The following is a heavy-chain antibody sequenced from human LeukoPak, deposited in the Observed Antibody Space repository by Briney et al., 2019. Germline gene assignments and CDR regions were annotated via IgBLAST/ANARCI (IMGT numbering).Heavy chain of an antibody. V-gene: IGHV3-23*01. Sequence: PGGSLRLSCAASGFTFQKYGMNWVRQAPGKGLEWVSVIGGSGAGTYYADSVKGRFTISRDNSKNTLYLQMSSLRAEDTAVYYCVKDSLAPTYHSGYAHVGTFDYWGQGTLVTVSS. CDR1: GFTFQKYG. J-gene: IGHJ4*02. CDR3: VKDSLAPTYHSGYAHVGTFDY. D-gene: IGHD5-12*01. CDR2: IGGSGAGT.